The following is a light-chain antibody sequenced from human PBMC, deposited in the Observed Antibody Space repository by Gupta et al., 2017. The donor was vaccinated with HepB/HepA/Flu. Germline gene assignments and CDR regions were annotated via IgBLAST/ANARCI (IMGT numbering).Light chain of an antibody. V-gene: IGKV1-6*01. CDR3: RQDDSYPMT. Sequence: AIQMTQSPSPLSAPVGDRVTITCRASQDINTDLSWYQQAPGKAPKILISAASNLQSGVPSRFNGSGSGTEFALTISSLRPEDLATYYCRQDDSYPMTFGQGTKVEIK. CDR2: AAS. J-gene: IGKJ1*01. CDR1: QDINTD.